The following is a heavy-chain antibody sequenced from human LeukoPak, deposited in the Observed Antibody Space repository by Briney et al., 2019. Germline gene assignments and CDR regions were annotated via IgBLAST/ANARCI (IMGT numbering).Heavy chain of an antibody. J-gene: IGHJ5*02. CDR2: INHSGST. V-gene: IGHV4-34*01. CDR1: GGSFSGYY. CDR3: ARSGVEMAPWLGWFDP. D-gene: IGHD5-24*01. Sequence: PSETLSLTCAVYGGSFSGYYWSWIRQPPGKGLEWIGEINHSGSTNYNASLKSRVTISVDTSKNQFSLKLSSVTAADTAVYYCARSGVEMAPWLGWFDPWGQGTLVTVSS.